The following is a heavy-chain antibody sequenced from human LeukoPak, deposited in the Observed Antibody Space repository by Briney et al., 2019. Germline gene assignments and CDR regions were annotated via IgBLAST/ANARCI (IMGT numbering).Heavy chain of an antibody. CDR1: GYTLTELS. D-gene: IGHD1-26*01. CDR3: ATASGSYSKYYFDY. CDR2: FDPEDGET. Sequence: ASVKVSCKVSGYTLTELSMRWVRQAPGKGLEWMGGFDPEDGETIYAQKFQGRVTMTEDTSTDTAYMELSSLRSEDTAVYYCATASGSYSKYYFDYWGEGTLVTVSS. J-gene: IGHJ4*02. V-gene: IGHV1-24*01.